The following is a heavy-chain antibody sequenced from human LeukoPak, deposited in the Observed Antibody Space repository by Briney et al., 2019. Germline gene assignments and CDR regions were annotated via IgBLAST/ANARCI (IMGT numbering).Heavy chain of an antibody. V-gene: IGHV3-53*04. J-gene: IGHJ3*02. CDR3: ARVWYSSTYAFGI. CDR2: IYSGGST. D-gene: IGHD6-13*01. Sequence: GGSLRLSCAASGFTVSSNYMSWVRQAPGKGLEWVSVIYSGGSTYYADSVKGRFTISRHNSKNTLYLQMNSLRAEDTAVYYCARVWYSSTYAFGIWGQGTMVTVSS. CDR1: GFTVSSNY.